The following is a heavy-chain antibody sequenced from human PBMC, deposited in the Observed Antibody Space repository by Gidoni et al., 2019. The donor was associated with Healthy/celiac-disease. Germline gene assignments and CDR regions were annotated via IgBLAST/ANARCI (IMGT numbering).Heavy chain of an antibody. CDR3: ASGGNLYSCYDYSSGYYLDY. V-gene: IGHV4-31*02. D-gene: IGHD5-12*01. J-gene: IGHJ4*02. CDR2: IYYSGST. Sequence: GKGLEWIGYIYYSGSTYYNPYLKSRVTISVDTSKNQFSLQLSSVTAAETAVYYCASGGNLYSCYDYSSGYYLDYWGQGTLVTVSS.